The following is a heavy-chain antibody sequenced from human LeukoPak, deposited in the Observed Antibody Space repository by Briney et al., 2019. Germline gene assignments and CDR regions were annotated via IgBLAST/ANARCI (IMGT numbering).Heavy chain of an antibody. V-gene: IGHV4-39*01. J-gene: IGHJ4*02. Sequence: SETLSLTCTVSGGSISSSSYYWGWIRQPPGKGLEWIGSIYYYGSTYYNPSLKSRVTISVDTPKNQFSLKLSSLTAADTAVYYCARHAGGDTAMPIDYWGQGTLVTVSS. D-gene: IGHD5-18*01. CDR1: GGSISSSSYY. CDR2: IYYYGST. CDR3: ARHAGGDTAMPIDY.